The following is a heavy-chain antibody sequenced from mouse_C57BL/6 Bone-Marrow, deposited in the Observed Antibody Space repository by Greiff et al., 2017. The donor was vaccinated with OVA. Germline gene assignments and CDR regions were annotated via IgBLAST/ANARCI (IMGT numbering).Heavy chain of an antibody. Sequence: VQLQQSGAELVRPGASVKLSCTASGFNIKDDYMHWVKQRPEQGLEWIGWIDPENGDTEYASKFQGKATIPADTSSNTAYLQLSSLTSEDTAVYYCTTCSSYHYYAIDYWGQGTSVTVSS. D-gene: IGHD1-1*01. J-gene: IGHJ4*01. CDR3: TTCSSYHYYAIDY. CDR2: IDPENGDT. CDR1: GFNIKDDY. V-gene: IGHV14-4*01.